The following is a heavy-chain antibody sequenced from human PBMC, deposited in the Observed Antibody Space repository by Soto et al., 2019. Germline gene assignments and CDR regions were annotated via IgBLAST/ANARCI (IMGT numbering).Heavy chain of an antibody. D-gene: IGHD4-4*01. J-gene: IGHJ4*02. CDR2: ISYDGSKT. V-gene: IGHV3-30*04. CDR1: AFTFRSYT. Sequence: QVQLVESGGGVVQPGRSLSLSCAASAFTFRSYTMHWVRQAPGKGLEWVATISYDGSKTNYADSVRGRFTISRDNSKSTLFLQMDSLRPEDTAVYSCARDRDSSYFPPPYYFDSWGQGTLVTVSS. CDR3: ARDRDSSYFPPPYYFDS.